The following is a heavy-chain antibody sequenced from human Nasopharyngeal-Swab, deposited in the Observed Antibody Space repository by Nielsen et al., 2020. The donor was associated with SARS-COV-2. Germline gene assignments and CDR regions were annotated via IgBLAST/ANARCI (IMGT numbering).Heavy chain of an antibody. Sequence: GESLKISCAASGFTFSPYWMTWVRQAPGKGLEWVANVKQDGTEKYFVDSVKGRFTISRDNAKNSLYLHMYSLRAEDTAVYFCARDEILDYWGQGTLVTVSS. CDR2: VKQDGTEK. D-gene: IGHD2/OR15-2a*01. J-gene: IGHJ4*02. CDR3: ARDEILDY. CDR1: GFTFSPYW. V-gene: IGHV3-7*01.